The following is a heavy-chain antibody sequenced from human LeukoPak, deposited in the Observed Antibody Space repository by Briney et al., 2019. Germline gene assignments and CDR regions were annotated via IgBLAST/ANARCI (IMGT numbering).Heavy chain of an antibody. CDR3: AKAPVTTCRGAYCYPFDY. Sequence: GRSLRLSCTASGFTFGDYAMSWVRQAPGKGLEWVSAISDSGNTYHADSVKGRFTISRDSSKNTLFLQMNRLRPEDAAVYYCAKAPVTTCRGAYCYPFDYWGQGTLVTVSS. CDR2: ISDSGNT. CDR1: GFTFGDYA. J-gene: IGHJ4*02. V-gene: IGHV3-23*01. D-gene: IGHD2-21*01.